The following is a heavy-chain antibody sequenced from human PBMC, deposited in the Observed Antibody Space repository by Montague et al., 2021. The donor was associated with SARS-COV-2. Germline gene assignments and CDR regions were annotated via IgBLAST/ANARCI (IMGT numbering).Heavy chain of an antibody. V-gene: IGHV3-74*01. CDR1: GFTFSGYC. CDR2: INSDVSFT. Sequence: SLRLSCAASGFTFSGYCMHWVRQAPGKGLVFVSRINSDVSFTGYADSVKGRFTISKDNVKNTLYLQMKSLRVEDTAVYYCARRGYSTSWPLEYWGQGTLVTVSS. D-gene: IGHD6-13*01. CDR3: ARRGYSTSWPLEY. J-gene: IGHJ4*02.